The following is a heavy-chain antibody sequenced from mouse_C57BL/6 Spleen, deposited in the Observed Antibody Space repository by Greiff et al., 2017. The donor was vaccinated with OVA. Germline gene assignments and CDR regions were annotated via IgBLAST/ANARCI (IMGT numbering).Heavy chain of an antibody. V-gene: IGHV14-1*01. Sequence: VQLKESGAELVRPGASVKLSCTASGFNIKDYYMHWVKQRPEQGLEWIGRIDPEDGDTEYAPKFQGKATMTADTSSNTAYLQLSSLTSEDTAVYYCIQTAQATSFDYWGQGTTLTVSS. CDR2: IDPEDGDT. J-gene: IGHJ2*01. D-gene: IGHD3-2*02. CDR3: IQTAQATSFDY. CDR1: GFNIKDYY.